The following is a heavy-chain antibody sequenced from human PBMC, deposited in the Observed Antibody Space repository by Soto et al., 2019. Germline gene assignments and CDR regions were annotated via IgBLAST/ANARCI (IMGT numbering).Heavy chain of an antibody. Sequence: EVQLVESGGGLVQPGGSLRLSCEASGFTFRSYWMHWVRQAPGKGLVWVSRIKSDGSSTSYADSVKGRFTISRDNAKNTLYLQMNSLRAEDTAVYYCVRGFCSGGTCYYYYYGMDVWGQGTTVTVSS. CDR1: GFTFRSYW. CDR2: IKSDGSST. J-gene: IGHJ6*02. V-gene: IGHV3-74*01. CDR3: VRGFCSGGTCYYYYYGMDV. D-gene: IGHD2-15*01.